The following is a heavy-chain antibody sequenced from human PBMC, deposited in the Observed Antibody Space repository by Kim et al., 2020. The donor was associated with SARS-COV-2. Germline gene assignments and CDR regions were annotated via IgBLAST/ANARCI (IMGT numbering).Heavy chain of an antibody. CDR2: ISSSSSYI. Sequence: GGSLRLSCAASGFTFSSYSMNWVRQAPGKGLEWVSSISSSSSYIYYADSVKGRFTISRDNAKNSLYLQMNSLRAEDTAVYYCARDMGSDERITMVRGVQPYYYYYGMDVWGQGTTVTVSS. D-gene: IGHD3-10*01. CDR3: ARDMGSDERITMVRGVQPYYYYYGMDV. V-gene: IGHV3-21*01. CDR1: GFTFSSYS. J-gene: IGHJ6*02.